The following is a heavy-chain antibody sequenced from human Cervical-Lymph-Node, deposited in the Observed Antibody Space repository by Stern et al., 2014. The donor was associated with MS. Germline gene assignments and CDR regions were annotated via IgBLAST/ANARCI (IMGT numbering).Heavy chain of an antibody. CDR2: IDPGRCAT. CDR3: ARIYCSGDECYHSFDT. V-gene: IGHV1-2*06. CDR1: GYRFSTFY. D-gene: IGHD3-16*02. Sequence: MQLVQSGAEVKKPGASVKVSCKASGYRFSTFYLHWLRQAPGQGIQWIGRIDPGRCATNSSHTIQGRLTMTRDRSITTAYLELSGLRSDDTAVYYCARIYCSGDECYHSFDTWGQGTLVTVSS. J-gene: IGHJ4*02.